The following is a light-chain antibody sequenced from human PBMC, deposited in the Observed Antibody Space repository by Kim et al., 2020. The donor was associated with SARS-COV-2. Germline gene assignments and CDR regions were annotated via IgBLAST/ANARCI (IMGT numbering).Light chain of an antibody. J-gene: IGLJ3*02. V-gene: IGLV3-25*03. CDR2: RDS. Sequence: YQQKPGQAPVLVISRDSEMPSGIPERFSASRSGTTVTLTIIRVQAVDEADYYCQSAADTGSSVVFG. CDR3: QSAADTGSSVV.